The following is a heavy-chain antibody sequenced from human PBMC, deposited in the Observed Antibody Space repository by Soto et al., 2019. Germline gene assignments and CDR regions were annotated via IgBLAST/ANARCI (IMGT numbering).Heavy chain of an antibody. Sequence: AVKVSCKASGGTFSSYAMSWVRQAPGKGLEWMGGIIPIFGTANYAQKFQGRVTITADESTSTAYMELSSLRSEDTAVYYCSRHRGYSYGSLYFDYWGQGTLVTVSS. CDR2: IIPIFGTA. J-gene: IGHJ4*02. CDR3: SRHRGYSYGSLYFDY. CDR1: GGTFSSYA. D-gene: IGHD5-18*01. V-gene: IGHV1-69*13.